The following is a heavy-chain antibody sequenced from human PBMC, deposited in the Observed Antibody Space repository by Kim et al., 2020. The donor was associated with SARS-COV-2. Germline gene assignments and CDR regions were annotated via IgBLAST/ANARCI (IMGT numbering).Heavy chain of an antibody. D-gene: IGHD3-22*01. J-gene: IGHJ4*02. CDR1: GYTFTGYY. CDR3: ARVPDDYYDIQFDY. CDR2: INPNSGGT. Sequence: ASVKVSCKASGYTFTGYYMHWVRQAPGQGLEWMGWINPNSGGTNYAQKFQGRVTMTRDTSISTAYMELSRLRSDDTAVYYCARVPDDYYDIQFDYWGQGTLVTVSS. V-gene: IGHV1-2*02.